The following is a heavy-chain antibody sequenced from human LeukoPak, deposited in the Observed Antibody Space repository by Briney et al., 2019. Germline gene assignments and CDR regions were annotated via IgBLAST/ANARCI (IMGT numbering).Heavy chain of an antibody. Sequence: ASVRVSCKASGYRFISNYIQWVRQAPGLGPEWMGWMHPGNGNTRYAEKFQGRVTMTRDTSINTAYMDLSSLRSDDTAVYYCAREGSYCVGGDCYSFDFWGQGTLITVSS. D-gene: IGHD2-21*02. J-gene: IGHJ4*02. V-gene: IGHV1-2*02. CDR1: GYRFISNY. CDR2: MHPGNGNT. CDR3: AREGSYCVGGDCYSFDF.